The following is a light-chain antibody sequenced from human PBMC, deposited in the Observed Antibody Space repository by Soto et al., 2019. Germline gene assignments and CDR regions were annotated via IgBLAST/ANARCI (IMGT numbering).Light chain of an antibody. CDR2: GAS. V-gene: IGKV3-15*01. J-gene: IGKJ1*01. Sequence: EIVMMQSPATLSVSPGERATLSCRASQSVSSNLAWYQQKPGQAPRLLIYGASTRATGIPARFSGSGSGTEFTLTISSLQSADFAVYYCQQYNNWPSWTFGQGTKVESK. CDR1: QSVSSN. CDR3: QQYNNWPSWT.